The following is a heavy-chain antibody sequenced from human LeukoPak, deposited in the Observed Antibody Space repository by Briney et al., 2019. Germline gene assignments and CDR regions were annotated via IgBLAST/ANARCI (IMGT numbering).Heavy chain of an antibody. J-gene: IGHJ4*02. CDR1: GYTFTGYY. CDR3: ARVTAAADYSDY. D-gene: IGHD6-13*01. V-gene: IGHV1-2*02. CDR2: INPNSGGT. Sequence: ASVKVSCKASGYTFTGYYMHWVRRAPGQGLEWMGWINPNSGGTNYAQKFQGRVTMTRDTSISTAYMELSRLRSDDTAVYYCARVTAAADYSDYWGQRTLVTVSP.